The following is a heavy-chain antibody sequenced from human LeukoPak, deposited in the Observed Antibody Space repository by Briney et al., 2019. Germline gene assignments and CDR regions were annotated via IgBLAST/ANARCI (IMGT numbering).Heavy chain of an antibody. Sequence: PGGSLRLSCAASGFTFSNYNMNWVRQAPGKGLEWVSYISDRSTTIYYAGSVKGRFTISRDNAKNSLYLQMNSLRPEDTAVYYCARSPPGSTVTPGNYWGQGTLVTVSS. CDR3: ARSPPGSTVTPGNY. CDR2: ISDRSTTI. CDR1: GFTFSNYN. D-gene: IGHD5/OR15-5a*01. V-gene: IGHV3-48*01. J-gene: IGHJ4*02.